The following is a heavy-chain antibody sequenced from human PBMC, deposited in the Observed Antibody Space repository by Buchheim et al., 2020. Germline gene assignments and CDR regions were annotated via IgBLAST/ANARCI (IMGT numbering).Heavy chain of an antibody. CDR1: GGSISNYY. CDR2: IYSSGNT. CDR3: ARSPRIASRENWFDP. Sequence: QVQLQESGPGLVKPSETLSLTCTVSGGSISNYYWNWIRQPPGKEMEWIGYIYSSGNTNYNPSLKSRVTISIDTSKNHFSLRLSSVTAADTAVYYCARSPRIASRENWFDPWGQGTL. D-gene: IGHD6-13*01. V-gene: IGHV4-59*08. J-gene: IGHJ5*02.